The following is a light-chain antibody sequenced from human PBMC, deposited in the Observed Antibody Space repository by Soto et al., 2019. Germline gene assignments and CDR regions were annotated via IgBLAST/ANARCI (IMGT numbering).Light chain of an antibody. CDR1: SSYVGGYNY. Sequence: QSALTQPASVSGSPGQSITISCTGTSSYVGGYNYVSWYQHHPGKAPKLMIYDVSNRPSGVSSRFSGSKSGNTASLTISGLQAEDEADYYCSSYTSSSPHVFGTGTKVTVL. CDR3: SSYTSSSPHV. CDR2: DVS. J-gene: IGLJ1*01. V-gene: IGLV2-14*03.